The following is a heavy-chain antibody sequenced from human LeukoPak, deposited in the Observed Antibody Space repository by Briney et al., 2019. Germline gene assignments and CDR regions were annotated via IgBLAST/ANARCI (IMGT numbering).Heavy chain of an antibody. J-gene: IGHJ4*02. CDR3: AKDISGYNWNYGAFDY. Sequence: GRSLRLSCAASGFTFSSYGMHWARQAPGKGLEWVAVISYDGSNKYYADSVKGRFTISRDNSKNTLYLQMNSLRAEDTAVYYCAKDISGYNWNYGAFDYWGQGTLVTVSS. CDR1: GFTFSSYG. D-gene: IGHD1-7*01. CDR2: ISYDGSNK. V-gene: IGHV3-30*18.